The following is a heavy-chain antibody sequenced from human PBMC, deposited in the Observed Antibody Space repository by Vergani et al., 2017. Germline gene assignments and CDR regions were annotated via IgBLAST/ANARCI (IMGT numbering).Heavy chain of an antibody. D-gene: IGHD1-26*01. Sequence: QVQLVQSGAEVKKPGSSVKVSCKASGGTFSSYAISWVRQAPGQGLEWMGGILPSLGPAHSAQTFPGRVPITADESTSTAYMELSSLRSEDTAVYYCARSRGSYDYGGQGTLVTVSS. CDR1: GGTFSSYA. J-gene: IGHJ4*02. CDR3: ARSRGSYDY. CDR2: ILPSLGPA. V-gene: IGHV1-69*01.